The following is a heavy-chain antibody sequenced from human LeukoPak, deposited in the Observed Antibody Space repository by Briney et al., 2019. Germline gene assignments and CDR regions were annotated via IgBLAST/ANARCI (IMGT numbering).Heavy chain of an antibody. D-gene: IGHD2-8*02. CDR1: GDSISSSSSY. Sequence: PSETLSLTCTVSGDSISSSSSYWSWIRQPAGKGLEWIGRIYTSGSTNYNPSLKSRVTMSVDTSKNQFSLKLSSVTAADTAVYYCARSGLWGPTIFDYWGQGTLVTVSS. CDR3: ARSGLWGPTIFDY. V-gene: IGHV4-61*02. J-gene: IGHJ4*02. CDR2: IYTSGST.